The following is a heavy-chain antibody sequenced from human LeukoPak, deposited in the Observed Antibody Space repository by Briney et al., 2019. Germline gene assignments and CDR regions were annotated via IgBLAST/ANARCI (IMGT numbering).Heavy chain of an antibody. Sequence: QPGGSLRLPCSASGFTFSSYSMNWVRQAPGKGLERLAYINRGGDNIWYADSVKGRFTISRDNARDSLFLQMNSLRDEDTAVYYCARDHDWAFDYWGQGTLVTVSS. V-gene: IGHV3-48*02. CDR1: GFTFSSYS. D-gene: IGHD3-9*01. CDR3: ARDHDWAFDY. CDR2: INRGGDNI. J-gene: IGHJ4*02.